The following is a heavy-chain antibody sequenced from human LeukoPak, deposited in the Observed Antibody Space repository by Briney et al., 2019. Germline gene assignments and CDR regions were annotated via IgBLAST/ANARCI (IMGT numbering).Heavy chain of an antibody. J-gene: IGHJ6*02. CDR3: ARDQWELLRNYYYGMDV. V-gene: IGHV3-33*01. D-gene: IGHD1-26*01. CDR1: GFTFSSYG. CDR2: IWYDGSNK. Sequence: GRSLRLSCAASGFTFSSYGMHWVRQAPGKGLEGVAVIWYDGSNKYYADSVKGRFTISRDNSKNTLYLQMNSLRAEDTAVYYCARDQWELLRNYYYGMDVWGQGTTVTVSS.